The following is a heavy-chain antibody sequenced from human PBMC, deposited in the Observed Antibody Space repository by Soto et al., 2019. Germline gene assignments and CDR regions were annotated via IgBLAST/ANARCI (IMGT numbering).Heavy chain of an antibody. V-gene: IGHV1-69*13. CDR3: ARAPHYYDSSGPAAY. CDR1: GGTFSSYA. CDR2: IIPIFGTA. J-gene: IGHJ4*02. Sequence: SVKVSCKASGGTFSSYAISWVRQAPGQGLEWVGGIIPIFGTANYAQKFQGRVTITADESTSTAYMELSSLRSEDTAVYYCARAPHYYDSSGPAAYWGQGTLVTVSS. D-gene: IGHD3-22*01.